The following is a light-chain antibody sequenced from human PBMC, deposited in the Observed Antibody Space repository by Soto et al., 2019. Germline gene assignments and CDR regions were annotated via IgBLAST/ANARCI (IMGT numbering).Light chain of an antibody. CDR2: GAS. CDR1: QSVNSN. Sequence: EIVMTQSAASLSVSPGDRATLSCRASQSVNSNLAWYQQKPGQAPRLLIYGASTRATGIPARFSGSGSGTEFTLTISSLQSEDFAVYYCQQYNNWLWTFGQGTKVEIK. J-gene: IGKJ1*01. V-gene: IGKV3-15*01. CDR3: QQYNNWLWT.